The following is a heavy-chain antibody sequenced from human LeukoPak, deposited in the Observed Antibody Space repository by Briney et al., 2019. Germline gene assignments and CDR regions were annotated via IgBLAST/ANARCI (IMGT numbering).Heavy chain of an antibody. CDR3: AGKGVEYSSSWYSHLFGY. Sequence: GGSLRLSCAASGFTFSNYAMSWVRQAPGKGLEWVSAISGSGDSTYYADSVKGRFTISRDNSKNTLHLQMNSLRAEDTAVYYCAGKGVEYSSSWYSHLFGYWGQGTLVTVSS. J-gene: IGHJ4*02. V-gene: IGHV3-23*01. CDR1: GFTFSNYA. CDR2: ISGSGDST. D-gene: IGHD6-13*01.